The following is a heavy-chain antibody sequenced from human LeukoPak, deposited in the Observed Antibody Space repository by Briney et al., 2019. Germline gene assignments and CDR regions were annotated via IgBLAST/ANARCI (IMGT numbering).Heavy chain of an antibody. CDR3: ATGDYGAFDI. CDR2: ISSSGSTI. CDR1: GFTFSSYE. V-gene: IGHV3-48*03. Sequence: GGSLRLSCAASGFTFSSYEMNWVRQAPGKGLEWVSYISSSGSTIYYADSVKGRFTISRDNAKNSLYLQMNSLRAEDTAVYYCATGDYGAFDIWGQGTMVTVSS. J-gene: IGHJ3*02. D-gene: IGHD4-17*01.